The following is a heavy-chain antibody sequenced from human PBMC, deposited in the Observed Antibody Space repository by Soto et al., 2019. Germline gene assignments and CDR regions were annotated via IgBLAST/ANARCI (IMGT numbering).Heavy chain of an antibody. Sequence: GGSLRLSCAASGFTFSTYGMHWVRQAPGKGLEWVAVISYDGSNKYYADSVKGRFTISRDNSKNTLYLQMNSLRAEDTAVYYCAKDGRWLQLPDYYGMDVWGQGTTVTVSS. CDR1: GFTFSTYG. CDR3: AKDGRWLQLPDYYGMDV. J-gene: IGHJ6*02. V-gene: IGHV3-30*18. D-gene: IGHD5-12*01. CDR2: ISYDGSNK.